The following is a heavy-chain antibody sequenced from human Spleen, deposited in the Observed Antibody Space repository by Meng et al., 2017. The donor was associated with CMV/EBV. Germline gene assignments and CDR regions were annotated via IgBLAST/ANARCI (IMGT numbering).Heavy chain of an antibody. CDR1: GGSLNRGDYY. J-gene: IGHJ4*02. V-gene: IGHV4-30-4*08. Sequence: VEPHAPGPGPVHPSPAPSLTCTFSGGSLNRGDYYWSWIRQPPGKGLEWIGYISYNGNSYYNSSLKSRVTISADTSKNQFSLNLGSVTAADTAVYYCARDRGSSGGCDFWGQGTLVTVSS. D-gene: IGHD6-25*01. CDR3: ARDRGSSGGCDF. CDR2: ISYNGNS.